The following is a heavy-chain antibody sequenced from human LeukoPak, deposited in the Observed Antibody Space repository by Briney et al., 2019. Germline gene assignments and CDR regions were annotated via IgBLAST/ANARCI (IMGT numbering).Heavy chain of an antibody. CDR1: GGSINSANYY. V-gene: IGHV4-39*01. CDR3: RITMVRGAPQHMDV. CDR2: IYYSETT. J-gene: IGHJ6*03. Sequence: SETLSLTCTVSGGSINSANYYWGWLRQPPGKGLEWIVSIYYSETTYDNPSLKSRVTISIETYKNQFSLKLSSVTASDTAVYYCRITMVRGAPQHMDVWGKGTTVTVSS. D-gene: IGHD3-10*01.